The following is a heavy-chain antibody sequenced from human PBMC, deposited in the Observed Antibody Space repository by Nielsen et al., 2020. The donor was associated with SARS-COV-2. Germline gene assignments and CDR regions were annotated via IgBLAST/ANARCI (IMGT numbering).Heavy chain of an antibody. V-gene: IGHV5-10-1*01. Sequence: GESLKISCQGSVYSFTSYWISWVRQMPGNGLEWLGMIDPSDSYTNYSPSFQGHVTISADKSISTAYLQWSSLKASDTAMYYCARSPKPYYFDYWGQGTLVTVSS. CDR2: IDPSDSYT. J-gene: IGHJ4*02. CDR3: ARSPKPYYFDY. CDR1: VYSFTSYW. D-gene: IGHD1-14*01.